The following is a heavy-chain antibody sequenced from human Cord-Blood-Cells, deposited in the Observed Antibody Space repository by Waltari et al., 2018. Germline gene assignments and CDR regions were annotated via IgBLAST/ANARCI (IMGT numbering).Heavy chain of an antibody. J-gene: IGHJ6*03. CDR3: ARRSSSWYDYYYYYYMDV. CDR1: GYSFTSYW. Sequence: EVQLVQSGAEVKKPGESLKISCKGSGYSFTSYWTGWVRRMPGKGLEWMGIIYPGDSDTRYSPSFQGQVTISADKSISTAYLQWSSLKASDTAMYYCARRSSSWYDYYYYYYMDVWGKGTTVTVSS. V-gene: IGHV5-51*01. D-gene: IGHD6-13*01. CDR2: IYPGDSDT.